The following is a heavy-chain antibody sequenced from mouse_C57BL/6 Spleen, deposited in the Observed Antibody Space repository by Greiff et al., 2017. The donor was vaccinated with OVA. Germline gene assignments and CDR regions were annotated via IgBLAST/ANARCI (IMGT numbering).Heavy chain of an antibody. CDR3: TLYSFDY. Sequence: EVMLVESGAELVRPGASVKLSCTASGFNIKDDYMHWVKQRPEQGLEWIGWIDPENGDTEYASKFQGKATITADTSSNTAYLQLSSLTSEDTAVYYCTLYSFDYWGQGTTLTVSS. V-gene: IGHV14-4*01. CDR2: IDPENGDT. CDR1: GFNIKDDY. J-gene: IGHJ2*01. D-gene: IGHD6-1*01.